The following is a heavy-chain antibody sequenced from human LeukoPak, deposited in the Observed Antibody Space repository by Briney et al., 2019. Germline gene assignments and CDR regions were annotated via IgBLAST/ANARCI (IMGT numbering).Heavy chain of an antibody. V-gene: IGHV3-21*04. D-gene: IGHD6-19*01. CDR2: ISSSSSYI. CDR3: AKGSGRGWYVYFDH. Sequence: PGGSLRLSCTASEFTFSSYNMNWVRQAPGKGLEWVSSISSSSSYIYYADSVKGRFTISRDNSKNTLSLQMSSLRPEDTAVYYCAKGSGRGWYVYFDHWGQGTLVTVSS. J-gene: IGHJ4*02. CDR1: EFTFSSYN.